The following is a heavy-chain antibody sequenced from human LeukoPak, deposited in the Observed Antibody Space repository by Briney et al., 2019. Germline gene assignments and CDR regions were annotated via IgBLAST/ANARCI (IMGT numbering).Heavy chain of an antibody. Sequence: GGSLRLSCAAAGFTFSSYSMNWVRQAPGKGLEWVAFISGTSAYISYADSVKGRFTISRDNAKNSLYLQMDNLRAEDTAVYYCARKMDDAFDVWGQGTMVTVSS. CDR1: GFTFSSYS. J-gene: IGHJ3*01. CDR3: ARKMDDAFDV. V-gene: IGHV3-21*01. CDR2: ISGTSAYI. D-gene: IGHD5-24*01.